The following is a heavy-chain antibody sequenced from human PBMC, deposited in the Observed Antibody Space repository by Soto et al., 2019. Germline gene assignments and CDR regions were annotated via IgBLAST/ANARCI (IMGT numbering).Heavy chain of an antibody. Sequence: SETLSLSCAVYGGSFIDFYWNWIRQSPGKGLEWIGEINHSGDTNYNPSLKSRVTISVDTSKNQFSLQLNSVTATDTAVYYCAQRPLTNWFDPWGQGTPVTVS. CDR1: GGSFIDFY. V-gene: IGHV4-34*01. D-gene: IGHD7-27*01. J-gene: IGHJ5*02. CDR3: AQRPLTNWFDP. CDR2: INHSGDT.